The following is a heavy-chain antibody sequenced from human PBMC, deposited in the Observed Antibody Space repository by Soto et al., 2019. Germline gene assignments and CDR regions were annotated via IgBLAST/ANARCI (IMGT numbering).Heavy chain of an antibody. J-gene: IGHJ4*02. Sequence: QVQLQESGPGLVKPSETLSLTCTVSGGSISSYYWSWIRQPPGKGLEWIGYIYYSGSTNYNPSLKSRVTISVDTSKNQFSLKLSSVTAADTAVYYCARGSIAAASAYWGQGTLVTVSS. CDR1: GGSISSYY. V-gene: IGHV4-59*01. CDR3: ARGSIAAASAY. D-gene: IGHD6-13*01. CDR2: IYYSGST.